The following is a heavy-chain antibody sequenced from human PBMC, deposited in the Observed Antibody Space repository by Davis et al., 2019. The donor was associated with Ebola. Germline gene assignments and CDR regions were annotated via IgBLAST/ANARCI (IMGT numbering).Heavy chain of an antibody. CDR3: ARTTRGTRGSGWFLDY. CDR2: INPNGIT. D-gene: IGHD6-19*01. CDR1: GVSFSDYY. Sequence: SETLSLSCAVYGVSFSDYYWSWIRQPPEKGLDWIGEINPNGITNYNPSLKIRVTISVETSKNQFSLKLSSVTAADTAVYYCARTTRGTRGSGWFLDYWGQGSLITVSS. J-gene: IGHJ4*02. V-gene: IGHV4-34*01.